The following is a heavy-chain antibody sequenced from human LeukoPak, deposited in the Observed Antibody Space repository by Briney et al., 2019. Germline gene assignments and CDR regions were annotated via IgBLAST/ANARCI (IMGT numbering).Heavy chain of an antibody. Sequence: ASVKVSCKASGYTFTGYYMHWVRQAPGQGLEWMGWINPNSGGTNYAQKFQGRVTMTRDTSISTAYMELSRLRSDDTAVYYCARASTIFGVVPMDVWGQGTTVTVSS. D-gene: IGHD3-3*01. CDR1: GYTFTGYY. V-gene: IGHV1-2*02. CDR2: INPNSGGT. CDR3: ARASTIFGVVPMDV. J-gene: IGHJ6*02.